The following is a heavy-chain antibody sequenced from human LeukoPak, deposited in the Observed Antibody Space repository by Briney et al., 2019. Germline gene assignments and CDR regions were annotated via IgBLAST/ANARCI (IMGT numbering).Heavy chain of an antibody. J-gene: IGHJ5*02. CDR2: MSPNSGNI. CDR1: GYTFTSYY. Sequence: LWASVKVSCKASGYTFTSYYMHWVRQAPGQGLEWMGWMSPNSGNIGYAQKFQGRLTIGRNVSISTAYMELTSLRSDDTAVYYCARDLGVVTPRFDPWGQGTLVIVSS. CDR3: ARDLGVVTPRFDP. D-gene: IGHD2-2*01. V-gene: IGHV1-8*03.